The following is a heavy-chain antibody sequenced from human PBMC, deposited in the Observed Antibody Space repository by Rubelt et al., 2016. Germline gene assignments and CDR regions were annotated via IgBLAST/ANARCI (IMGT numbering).Heavy chain of an antibody. CDR3: AGVGGLVVSRYYYYYMDV. CDR2: LDPSDSSP. D-gene: IGHD2-15*01. V-gene: IGHV5-10-1*01. CDR1: GYSFTSYW. Sequence: EVQLVQSGAEVKKPGESLRISCKGSGYSFTSYWISWVRQLPGNGLDWMGRLDPSDSSPNYRPSCQGHGTTVAGNSTRTSCLQWRSRKASDTARDYCAGVGGLVVSRYYYYYMDVGGKGTTVTVSS. J-gene: IGHJ6*03.